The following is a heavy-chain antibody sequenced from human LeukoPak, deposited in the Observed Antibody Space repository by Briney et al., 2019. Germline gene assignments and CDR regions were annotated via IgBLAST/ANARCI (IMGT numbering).Heavy chain of an antibody. V-gene: IGHV3-53*01. Sequence: GGSLRLSCAASGFTVSSNYMSWVRQAPGKGLEWVSVIYSGGSTYYADSVKGRFTISRDNSKNTLYLQMNSLRAEDTAVYYCARVMAAGTFPFDYWGQGTLVTVSP. CDR2: IYSGGST. D-gene: IGHD6-13*01. J-gene: IGHJ4*02. CDR1: GFTVSSNY. CDR3: ARVMAAGTFPFDY.